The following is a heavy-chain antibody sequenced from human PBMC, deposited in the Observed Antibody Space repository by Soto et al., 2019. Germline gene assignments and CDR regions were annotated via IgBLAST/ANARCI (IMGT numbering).Heavy chain of an antibody. J-gene: IGHJ4*02. D-gene: IGHD3-10*01. V-gene: IGHV1-2*02. CDR2: IGPESGAT. CDR3: ATTGNFGSGTSFRVDY. CDR1: GYTFTGHY. Sequence: ASVKVSCQASGYTFTGHYIHWVRQAPEQGPEWMGEIGPESGATRYAQKFQGRVTMTRVTSISTAYMELSSLTFDDTAVYYCATTGNFGSGTSFRVDYWGQGTLVTVSS.